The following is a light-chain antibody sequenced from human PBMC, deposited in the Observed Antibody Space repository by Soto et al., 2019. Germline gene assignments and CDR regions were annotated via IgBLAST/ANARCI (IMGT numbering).Light chain of an antibody. CDR3: QQRSNWPPNT. CDR1: QSVSSY. J-gene: IGKJ2*01. V-gene: IGKV3-11*01. CDR2: DAS. Sequence: EIVLTQSPATLSLSPGERATLSCRASQSVSSYLAWYQQKPGQAPRLLIYDASTRTTGSPASFSGSGSGTDFTLTISSLEPEDFAVYYCQQRSNWPPNTFGQGTKLEIK.